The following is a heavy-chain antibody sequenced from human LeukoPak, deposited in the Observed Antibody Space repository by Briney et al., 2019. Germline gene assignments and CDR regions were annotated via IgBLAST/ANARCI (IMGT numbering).Heavy chain of an antibody. Sequence: SETLSLTCTVSGDSTSSSSYYWGWIRQPPGKGLEWIGSIYYSGSTYYNPSLKSRVTISVDTSKNQFSLKLSSVTAADTAVYYCARQEGTVTTDNWFDPWGQGTLVTVSS. CDR2: IYYSGST. V-gene: IGHV4-39*01. CDR1: GDSTSSSSYY. J-gene: IGHJ5*02. CDR3: ARQEGTVTTDNWFDP. D-gene: IGHD4-11*01.